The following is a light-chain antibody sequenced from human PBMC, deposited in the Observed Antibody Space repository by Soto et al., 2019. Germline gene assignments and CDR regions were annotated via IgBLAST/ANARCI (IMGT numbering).Light chain of an antibody. CDR2: SAS. Sequence: DIQMTQSPSTLSASVGDRVTITCRASQSIRNFVAWYQRRPGKAPKLLIYSASGLERGVPSRFIGGGSGTEFTLTISSLQPDDFATYFCQHFYTYPITFGGGTKVEIK. J-gene: IGKJ4*01. CDR1: QSIRNF. V-gene: IGKV1-5*03. CDR3: QHFYTYPIT.